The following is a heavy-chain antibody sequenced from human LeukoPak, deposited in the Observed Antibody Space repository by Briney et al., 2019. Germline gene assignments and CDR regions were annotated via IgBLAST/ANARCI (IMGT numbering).Heavy chain of an antibody. Sequence: PSETLSLTCTVSGGSISSSSYYWGWIRQPPGKGLEWIGSIYYSGSTFYNPSLKSRVSISVDTSKNQFSLKLSSVTAADTAVYYCARETATRCSSTSCLAFSFDYWGQGTLVTVSS. CDR2: IYYSGST. D-gene: IGHD2-2*01. CDR1: GGSISSSSYY. V-gene: IGHV4-39*07. CDR3: ARETATRCSSTSCLAFSFDY. J-gene: IGHJ4*02.